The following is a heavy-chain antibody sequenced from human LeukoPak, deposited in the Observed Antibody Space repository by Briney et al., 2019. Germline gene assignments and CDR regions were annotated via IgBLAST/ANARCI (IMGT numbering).Heavy chain of an antibody. D-gene: IGHD6-13*01. V-gene: IGHV3-33*01. J-gene: IGHJ4*02. CDR1: GFTFSSYG. Sequence: GGSLRLSCAASGFTFSSYGMHWVRQAPDKGLEWVAVIWYDGSNKYYADSVKGRFTISRDNSKNTLYLQMNSLRAEDTAVYYCASQAAAGTVLASFDYWGQGTLVTVSS. CDR2: IWYDGSNK. CDR3: ASQAAAGTVLASFDY.